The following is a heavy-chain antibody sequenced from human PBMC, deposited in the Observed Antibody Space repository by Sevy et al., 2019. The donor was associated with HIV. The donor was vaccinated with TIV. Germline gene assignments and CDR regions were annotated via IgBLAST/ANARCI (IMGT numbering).Heavy chain of an antibody. D-gene: IGHD6-19*01. CDR1: GFTFTNFW. V-gene: IGHV3-7*01. CDR3: ARNSGN. CDR2: VNNDGSGQ. Sequence: GGSLRLSCAASGFTFTNFWMSWVRQAPGKGLEWVANVNNDGSGQKYADSVKGRFIISRDNAKNSLYLQMNSPRTEDKAVYYCARNSGNWGQGTLVTVSS. J-gene: IGHJ4*02.